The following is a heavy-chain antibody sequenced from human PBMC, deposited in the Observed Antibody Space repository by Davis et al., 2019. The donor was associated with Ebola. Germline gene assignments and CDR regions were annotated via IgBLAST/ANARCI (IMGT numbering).Heavy chain of an antibody. CDR2: ISSSGSTI. J-gene: IGHJ4*02. Sequence: PGGSLRLSCAASGFTFSSYEMNWVRQAPGKGLEWVSYISSSGSTIYYADSVKGRFTISRDNAKNSLYLQMNSLRAEDTAVYYCARGRWLQSTYFDYWGQGTLVTVSS. CDR1: GFTFSSYE. CDR3: ARGRWLQSTYFDY. V-gene: IGHV3-48*03. D-gene: IGHD5-24*01.